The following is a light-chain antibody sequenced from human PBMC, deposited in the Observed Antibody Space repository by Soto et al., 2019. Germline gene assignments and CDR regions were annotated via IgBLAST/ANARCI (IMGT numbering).Light chain of an antibody. Sequence: QSALTQPRSVSGSPGQSVTISCTGTSSDVGTYNFVSWYQQHPGKAPKFMIYDVTKRPSGVPVRFSGSKSGNTASLSISGLHAEDEADYYCCSYVGSYTSYVFGAGTKLTVL. J-gene: IGLJ1*01. V-gene: IGLV2-11*01. CDR3: CSYVGSYTSYV. CDR2: DVT. CDR1: SSDVGTYNF.